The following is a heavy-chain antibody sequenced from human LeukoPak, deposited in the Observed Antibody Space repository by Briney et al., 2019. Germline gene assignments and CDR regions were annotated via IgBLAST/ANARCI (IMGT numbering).Heavy chain of an antibody. CDR3: AKDHTVTTLDDAFDI. D-gene: IGHD4-17*01. CDR2: MRYDGSNE. J-gene: IGHJ3*02. V-gene: IGHV3-30*02. CDR1: GFTFRTYG. Sequence: PGGSLRLSCAASGFTFRTYGMHWVRQAPGKGLEWVAFMRYDGSNEYYADSVKGRFTISRDNAKNSLYLQMNSLRAEDTALYYCAKDHTVTTLDDAFDIWGQGTMVTVSS.